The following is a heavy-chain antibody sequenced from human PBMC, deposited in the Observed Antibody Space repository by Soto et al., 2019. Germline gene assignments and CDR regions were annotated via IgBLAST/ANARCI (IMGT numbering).Heavy chain of an antibody. V-gene: IGHV1-69*01. CDR3: AREYNWNSIYYGMDV. Sequence: QVQLVQSGAEVKKPGSSVKVSCKVSGGTFSSYAISWVRQAPGQGLEWMGGIIPIFGTANYAQKSQGRVTITADESKSTAYMELSSLRSEDSAVYYCAREYNWNSIYYGMDVWGQGTTVTVSS. D-gene: IGHD1-7*01. CDR2: IIPIFGTA. J-gene: IGHJ6*02. CDR1: GGTFSSYA.